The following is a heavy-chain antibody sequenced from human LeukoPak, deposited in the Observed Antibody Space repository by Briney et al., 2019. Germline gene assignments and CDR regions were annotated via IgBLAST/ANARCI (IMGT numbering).Heavy chain of an antibody. Sequence: SVKVSCKASGGTFSSYAISWVRQAPGQGLEWMGRIIPIFGTANYAQKFQGRATITTDESTSTAYMELSSLRSQETAVYYCARERIAARRGTRGYFDYWGQGTLVTASS. CDR1: GGTFSSYA. CDR3: ARERIAARRGTRGYFDY. J-gene: IGHJ4*02. D-gene: IGHD6-6*01. CDR2: IIPIFGTA. V-gene: IGHV1-69*05.